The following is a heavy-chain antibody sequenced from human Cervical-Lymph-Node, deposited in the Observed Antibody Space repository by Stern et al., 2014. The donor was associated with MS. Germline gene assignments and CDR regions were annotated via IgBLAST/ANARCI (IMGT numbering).Heavy chain of an antibody. D-gene: IGHD4-17*01. J-gene: IGHJ4*02. CDR3: DTDHGDYAHDY. CDR1: GSTLSELA. CDR2: FAPEDGET. V-gene: IGHV1-24*01. Sequence: QVQLVQSGTEVKKPGASVMVSRKVSGSTLSELAMHWVRQAPGKGLEWMGGFAPEDGETIYAQKFQGRVTMTEDTSTDTAYMELSSLTSEDTAVYYCDTDHGDYAHDYWGQGTLVTVSS.